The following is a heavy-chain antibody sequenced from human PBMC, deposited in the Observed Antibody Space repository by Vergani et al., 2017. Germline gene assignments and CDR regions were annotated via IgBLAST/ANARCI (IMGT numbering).Heavy chain of an antibody. CDR1: GGPFSSYT. CDR2: IIPILGIA. J-gene: IGHJ4*02. V-gene: IGHV1-69*02. CDR3: ASQVAVAGFEYYFDY. D-gene: IGHD6-19*01. Sequence: QVQLVQSGAEVKKPGSPVKVSCKASGGPFSSYTISWVRQAPGQGLEWMGRIIPILGIANYAQKFQGRVTITADKSTSTAYMELSSLRSEDTAVYYCASQVAVAGFEYYFDYWGQGTLVTVSS.